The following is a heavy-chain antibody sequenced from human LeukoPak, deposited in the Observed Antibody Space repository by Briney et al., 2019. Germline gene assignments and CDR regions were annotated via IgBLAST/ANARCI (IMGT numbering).Heavy chain of an antibody. J-gene: IGHJ4*02. V-gene: IGHV4-34*01. Sequence: SETLSLTCAVYGGSFSGYYWSWIRQPPGKGLEWIGEINHSGSTNYNPSLKSRVTISVDTSMNQFSLKLSSVTAADTAVYYCAGSYCSGGSCYFDYWGQGTLVTVSS. CDR1: GGSFSGYY. CDR2: INHSGST. CDR3: AGSYCSGGSCYFDY. D-gene: IGHD2-15*01.